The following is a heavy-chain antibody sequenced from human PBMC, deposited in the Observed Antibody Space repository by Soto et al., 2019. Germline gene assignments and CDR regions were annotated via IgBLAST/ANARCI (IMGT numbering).Heavy chain of an antibody. Sequence: TLSLTWAVSGGSISSRGYSWSWIRQPPGKGLEWIGYIYHSGSTYYNPSLKSRVTISVDRSKNQFSLKLSSVTAADTAVYYCARVPDRWGQGTLVTVS. J-gene: IGHJ5*02. CDR3: ARVPDR. CDR1: GGSISSRGYS. CDR2: IYHSGST. V-gene: IGHV4-30-2*01. D-gene: IGHD2-2*01.